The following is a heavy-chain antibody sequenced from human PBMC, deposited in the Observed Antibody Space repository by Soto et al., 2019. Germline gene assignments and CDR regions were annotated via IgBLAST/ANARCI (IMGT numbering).Heavy chain of an antibody. Sequence: QITLKESGPTLVKPTQTLTLTCTFSGFSLSTTGVGVGWIRQPPGKALEWLALIYWDDDKRYRPSLKSRLTITKDTSKNQVVLTMTNMDPVDTATYYCAHRSITMVRGVIDFDSWGQGTLVTVSS. CDR3: AHRSITMVRGVIDFDS. J-gene: IGHJ4*02. D-gene: IGHD3-10*01. V-gene: IGHV2-5*02. CDR1: GFSLSTTGVG. CDR2: IYWDDDK.